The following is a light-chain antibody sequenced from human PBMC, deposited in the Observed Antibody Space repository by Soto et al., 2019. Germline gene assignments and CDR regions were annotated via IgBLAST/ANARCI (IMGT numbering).Light chain of an antibody. Sequence: DVVMTQTPLSLSVAPGQPASISCKSSQSLLHITGETFLFWYLQKPGQSPQLLIYEVSTRVSGVPDRFSGSGYGTDFTLEISRVETDDVGIYYCMQSTQLPPTFGQGTRLGIE. J-gene: IGKJ5*01. CDR2: EVS. CDR3: MQSTQLPPT. CDR1: QSLLHITGETF. V-gene: IGKV2D-29*02.